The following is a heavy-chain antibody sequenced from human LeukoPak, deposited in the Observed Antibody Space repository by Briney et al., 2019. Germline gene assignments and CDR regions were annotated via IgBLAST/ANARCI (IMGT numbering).Heavy chain of an antibody. CDR3: AREGDYYGSGRRTGWFDP. D-gene: IGHD3-10*01. CDR1: GGSISSYY. V-gene: IGHV4-59*12. CDR2: IYYSGST. J-gene: IGHJ5*02. Sequence: SETLSLTCTVSGGSISSYYWSWIRQPPGKGLEWIGYIYYSGSTNYNPSLKSRVTISVDTSKNQFSLKLSSVTAADTAVYYCAREGDYYGSGRRTGWFDPWGQGTLVTVSS.